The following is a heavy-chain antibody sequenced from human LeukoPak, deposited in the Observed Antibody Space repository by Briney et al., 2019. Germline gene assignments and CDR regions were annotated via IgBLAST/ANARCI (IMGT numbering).Heavy chain of an antibody. V-gene: IGHV4-39*07. CDR2: IYHSGST. Sequence: PSETLSLTCTVSGASISSTTYYWGWIRQPPRKGLEWIGSIYHSGSTYYNSSLKSRLTISVDTSKNQFSLKLSSVTAADTAVYYCARGLEYSSGWYPYYYYYMDVWGKGTTVTVSS. CDR1: GASISSTTYY. D-gene: IGHD6-19*01. CDR3: ARGLEYSSGWYPYYYYYMDV. J-gene: IGHJ6*03.